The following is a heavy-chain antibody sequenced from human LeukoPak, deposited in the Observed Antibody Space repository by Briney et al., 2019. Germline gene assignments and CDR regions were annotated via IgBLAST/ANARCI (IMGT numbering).Heavy chain of an antibody. V-gene: IGHV4-4*02. Sequence: SETLSLTCDVSGDSISGSNWWNWVRQPPGKGLEWIGGIYHSGSTNYNPSLKSRVTMSVDKSKNQFSLKLSSVTAADTAVHYCARHNRGCSSTSCSYYYMDVWGKGTTVTVSS. J-gene: IGHJ6*03. CDR1: GDSISGSNW. CDR3: ARHNRGCSSTSCSYYYMDV. D-gene: IGHD2-2*01. CDR2: IYHSGST.